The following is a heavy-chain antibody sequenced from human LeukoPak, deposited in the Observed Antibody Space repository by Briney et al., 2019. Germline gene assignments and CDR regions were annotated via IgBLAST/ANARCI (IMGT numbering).Heavy chain of an antibody. J-gene: IGHJ4*02. CDR2: IIPIFGTA. CDR3: ARGLLEWLYFDY. V-gene: IGHV1-69*05. CDR1: GGTFRSYA. D-gene: IGHD3-3*01. Sequence: SVKVSCKASGGTFRSYAISWVRQAPGQGLEWMGGIIPIFGTANYAQKFQGRVTITTDESTSTAYMELSSLRSEDTAVYYCARGLLEWLYFDYWGQGTLVTVSS.